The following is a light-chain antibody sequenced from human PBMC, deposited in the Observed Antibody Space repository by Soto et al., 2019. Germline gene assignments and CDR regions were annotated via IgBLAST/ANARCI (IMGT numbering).Light chain of an antibody. CDR1: KNDIGVYDF. J-gene: IGLJ1*01. V-gene: IGLV2-8*01. CDR2: EVV. Sequence: QSVLTQPPSASGSPGQSVTISCTGTKNDIGVYDFVSWYQHHPGKAPRLIIYEVVQRPSGVPDRFSGSKSGKTASLTVSGFQAADEADYFCKSYAGSNTYVLGSGTKV. CDR3: KSYAGSNTYV.